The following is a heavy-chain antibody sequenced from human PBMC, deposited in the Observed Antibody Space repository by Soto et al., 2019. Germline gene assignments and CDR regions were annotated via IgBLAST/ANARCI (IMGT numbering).Heavy chain of an antibody. J-gene: IGHJ4*02. Sequence: PGGSLRLSCAASGFPFSSYSMSWVRQAPGKGLEWVSAISGSGGSTYYADSVKGRFTISRDNSKNTLYLQMNSLRAEDTAVYYCAKLRTNYDFWSGYSDYWGQGALVTVSS. V-gene: IGHV3-23*01. D-gene: IGHD3-3*01. CDR1: GFPFSSYS. CDR3: AKLRTNYDFWSGYSDY. CDR2: ISGSGGST.